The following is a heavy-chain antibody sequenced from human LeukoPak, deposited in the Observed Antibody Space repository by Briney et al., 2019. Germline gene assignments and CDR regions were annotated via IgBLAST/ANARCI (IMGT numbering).Heavy chain of an antibody. Sequence: PSETLSLTCTVSGGSISSYYRGWIRQPPGKGLEWIGSIYYSGSTYYNPSLKSRVTISVDTSKNQFSLKLSSVTAADTAVYYCAREHNIVVVPAAPRGWYFDLWGRGTLVTVSS. CDR2: IYYSGST. V-gene: IGHV4-39*07. CDR1: GGSISSYY. J-gene: IGHJ2*01. CDR3: AREHNIVVVPAAPRGWYFDL. D-gene: IGHD2-2*01.